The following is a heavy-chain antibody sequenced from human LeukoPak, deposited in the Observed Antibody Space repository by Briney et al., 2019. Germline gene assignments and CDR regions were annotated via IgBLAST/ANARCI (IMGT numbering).Heavy chain of an antibody. CDR1: GTSFSSYY. D-gene: IGHD4-17*01. CDR3: TRMTTGHDY. CDR2: VNHSGYT. V-gene: IGHV4-34*01. J-gene: IGHJ4*02. Sequence: PSETLSLTCGVSGTSFSSYYWSWIRQTPGKGLEWIGEVNHSGYTNMNPSLKSRVTISVDTSKNQFSLRMSTVTAADTAVCFCTRMTTGHDYWGQGTLVTVS.